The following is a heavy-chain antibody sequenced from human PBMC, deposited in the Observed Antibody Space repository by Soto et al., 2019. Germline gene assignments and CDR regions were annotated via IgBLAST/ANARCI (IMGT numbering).Heavy chain of an antibody. Sequence: GLDLEWLALIYWDDDKRYSPSLKSRLTITKDTSKNQVVLTMTNMDPVDTATYYCAQAYYYGSGDVYWGQGTLVTVSS. D-gene: IGHD3-10*01. CDR3: AQAYYYGSGDVY. V-gene: IGHV2-5*02. J-gene: IGHJ4*02. CDR2: IYWDDDK.